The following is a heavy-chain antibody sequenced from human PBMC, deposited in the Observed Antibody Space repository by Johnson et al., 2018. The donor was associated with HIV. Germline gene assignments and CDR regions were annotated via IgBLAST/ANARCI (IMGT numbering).Heavy chain of an antibody. D-gene: IGHD2-21*02. Sequence: QVQLMESGGGVVQPGRSLRLSCAASGFTFSSYAMHWVRQAPAKGLEWVAVISYDGSHKYYADSVKGRFTVSRDNSKNTLYLQMDSLRAEDTAVYYCARDKTFCGGDCYSNAFDNWGQGTMVTVSS. J-gene: IGHJ3*02. CDR2: ISYDGSHK. CDR3: ARDKTFCGGDCYSNAFDN. CDR1: GFTFSSYA. V-gene: IGHV3-30*04.